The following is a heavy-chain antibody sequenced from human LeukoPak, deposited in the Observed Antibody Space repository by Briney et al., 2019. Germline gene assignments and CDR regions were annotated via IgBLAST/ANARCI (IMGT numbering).Heavy chain of an antibody. CDR3: GRRPGRGSGWNGVYHYHRKDV. V-gene: IGHV4-4*07. Sequence: SETLSLTCTVSGGSISSYYWSWIRQPAGKGLEWIGRIYTSGSTNYNPSLKSRVTMSVDTSKNQFSLKLSSVTAADTAVYYCGRRPGRGSGWNGVYHYHRKDVRGQGTTVTVSS. D-gene: IGHD6-19*01. CDR1: GGSISSYY. J-gene: IGHJ6*02. CDR2: IYTSGST.